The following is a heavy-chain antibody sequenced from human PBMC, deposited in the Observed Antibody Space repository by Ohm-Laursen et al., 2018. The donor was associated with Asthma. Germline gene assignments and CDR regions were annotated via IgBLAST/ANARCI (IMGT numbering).Heavy chain of an antibody. CDR2: IDWDDDK. V-gene: IGHV2-70*04. CDR3: ARTRGYSYVY. J-gene: IGHJ4*02. CDR1: GFSLGTSEVR. Sequence: TQTLTLTCTFSGFSLGTSEVRVSWIRQPPGKALEWLARIDWDDDKLYSTPLKTGLTISKDTSKNQVVLRMTNMDPVDTATYYCARTRGYSYVYWGQGALVTVSS. D-gene: IGHD5-18*01.